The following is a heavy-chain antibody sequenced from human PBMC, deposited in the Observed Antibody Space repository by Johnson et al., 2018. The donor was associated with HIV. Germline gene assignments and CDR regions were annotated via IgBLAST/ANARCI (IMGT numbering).Heavy chain of an antibody. CDR3: ATSGSHFAFDI. Sequence: QVQLVESGGGVVQPGKSLTLSCVVSGLSFNNYGIHWVRQAPGKGPEWVAVISFDGNLKKYADSVKGRFTISRDNSKNTLYLQMSSLRAEDTAVYYCATSGSHFAFDIWGQGTMVTVSS. D-gene: IGHD1-26*01. CDR1: GLSFNNYG. CDR2: ISFDGNLK. J-gene: IGHJ3*02. V-gene: IGHV3-30*03.